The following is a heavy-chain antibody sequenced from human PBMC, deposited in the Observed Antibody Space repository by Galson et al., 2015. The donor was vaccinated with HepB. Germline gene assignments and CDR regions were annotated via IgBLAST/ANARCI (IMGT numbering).Heavy chain of an antibody. CDR1: GSTFTTYY. J-gene: IGHJ4*02. V-gene: IGHV1-46*01. CDR2: INPSGGST. D-gene: IGHD2-15*01. CDR3: ARSKYCSGVTCYALPFDY. Sequence: SVKVSCKASGSTFTTYYMHWVRQAPGQGLEWMGIINPSGGSTTYAQKFQGRVTMTRDTSTSTVYMELSSLRSEDTAVYYCARSKYCSGVTCYALPFDYWGQGTLVTVSS.